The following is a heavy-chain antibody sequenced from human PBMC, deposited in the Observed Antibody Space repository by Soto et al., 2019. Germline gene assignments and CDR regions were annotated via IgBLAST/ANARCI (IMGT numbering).Heavy chain of an antibody. J-gene: IGHJ3*02. V-gene: IGHV4-34*01. Sequence: QVQLQQWGAGLLKPSETLSLTCAVYGGSFSGYYWSWIRQPPGKGLEWIGEINHSGSTNYNPSLKSRVPISVDTSQNQFSLKLSSVTAADTAVYYCARGRLYYDFWSGPGGPQGGAFDIWGQGTMVTVSS. D-gene: IGHD3-3*01. CDR1: GGSFSGYY. CDR2: INHSGST. CDR3: ARGRLYYDFWSGPGGPQGGAFDI.